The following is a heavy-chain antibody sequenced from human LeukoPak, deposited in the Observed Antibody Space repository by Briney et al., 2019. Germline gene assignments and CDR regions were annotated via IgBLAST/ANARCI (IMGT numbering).Heavy chain of an antibody. Sequence: GEPLKISCNGLGYSFTNYWIGWVRQIPAKGLEWMGSIYPGDSDTRYSPSFQGQVTISADKSISTAYLQWSSLKASDTAMYYCASSYCSGGSCYSYFDYWGQGTLVTVSS. CDR1: GYSFTNYW. CDR3: ASSYCSGGSCYSYFDY. V-gene: IGHV5-51*01. CDR2: IYPGDSDT. J-gene: IGHJ4*02. D-gene: IGHD2-15*01.